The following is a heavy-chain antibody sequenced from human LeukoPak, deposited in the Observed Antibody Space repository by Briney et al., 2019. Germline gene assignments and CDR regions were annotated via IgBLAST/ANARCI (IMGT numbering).Heavy chain of an antibody. Sequence: GGSLRLSCAASGFTFSTYWMHWVRQAPGKGLVWVSRINSDESTTNYADSVKGRFTISRDNARNTLYLQMTGLRAEDTAVYYCAKDGESGIQYTQGYFDYWGQGTLVTVSS. CDR1: GFTFSTYW. J-gene: IGHJ4*02. CDR3: AKDGESGIQYTQGYFDY. D-gene: IGHD1-1*01. V-gene: IGHV3-74*01. CDR2: INSDESTT.